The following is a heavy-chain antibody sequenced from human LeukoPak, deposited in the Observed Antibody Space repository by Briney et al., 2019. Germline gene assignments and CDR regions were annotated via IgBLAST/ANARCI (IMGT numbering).Heavy chain of an antibody. D-gene: IGHD5-12*01. CDR3: AREGDLVEFDY. CDR2: IYYSGST. CDR1: GGSISSYY. J-gene: IGHJ4*02. V-gene: IGHV4-59*12. Sequence: PSETLSLTCTVSGGSISSYYWSWIRQPPGKGLEWIGYIYYSGSTNYNPSLKSRVTISVDTSKNQFSLKLSSVTAADTAVYYCAREGDLVEFDYWGQGTLVTVSS.